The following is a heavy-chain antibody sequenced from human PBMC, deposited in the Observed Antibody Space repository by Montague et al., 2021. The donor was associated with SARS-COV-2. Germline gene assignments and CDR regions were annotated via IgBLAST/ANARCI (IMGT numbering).Heavy chain of an antibody. CDR3: ARGYRSGSGCYYYGMDV. J-gene: IGHJ6*02. D-gene: IGHD2-15*01. Sequence: SETLSLTCAVYGGSSSGYYWSWIRKPPGRGLEWIGETNDSGRTNYNPYLKGRVTISVDTSKNKFSLRLSSVTAAETAVYYCARGYRSGSGCYYYGMDVWGQGTTVTVSS. CDR2: TNDSGRT. V-gene: IGHV4-34*01. CDR1: GGSSSGYY.